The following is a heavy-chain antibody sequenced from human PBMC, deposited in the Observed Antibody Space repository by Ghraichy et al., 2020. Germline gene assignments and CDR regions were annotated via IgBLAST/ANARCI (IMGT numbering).Heavy chain of an antibody. J-gene: IGHJ3*01. V-gene: IGHV3-53*01. CDR2: FYSGGTT. CDR3: ASCSAWDKDGFDV. Sequence: GGSLRLSCAASGFNVRSTYMIWVRQAPGKGLEWVSVFYSGGTTRYADSVKGCFTISRDNSKNTLDLQMNSLRGDDTAVYYCASCSAWDKDGFDVWGQGAMVTVSS. CDR1: GFNVRSTY. D-gene: IGHD6-19*01.